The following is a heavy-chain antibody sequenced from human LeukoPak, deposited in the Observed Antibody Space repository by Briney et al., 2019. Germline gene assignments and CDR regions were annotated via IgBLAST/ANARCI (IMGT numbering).Heavy chain of an antibody. CDR3: AKAAGGCTNGVCPQSPYYYYYMDV. Sequence: GASVKVSCKASGYTFTSYAMHWVRQAPGQRLEWMGWSNAGNGNTKYSQEFQGRVTITRDTSASTAYMELSSLRSEDMAVYYCAKAAGGCTNGVCPQSPYYYYYMDVWGKGTTVTVSS. CDR2: SNAGNGNT. D-gene: IGHD2-8*01. V-gene: IGHV1-3*02. CDR1: GYTFTSYA. J-gene: IGHJ6*03.